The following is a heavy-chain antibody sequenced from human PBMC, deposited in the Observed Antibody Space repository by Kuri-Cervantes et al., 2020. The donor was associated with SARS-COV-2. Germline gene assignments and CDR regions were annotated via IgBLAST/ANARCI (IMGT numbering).Heavy chain of an antibody. V-gene: IGHV4-38-2*01. D-gene: IGHD6-19*01. CDR1: GYSISSGYS. CDR3: ARHAYGSGWYSAPEVWYFDL. Sequence: SQTLSLTCAVSGYSISSGYSWGWIRQPPGKGLEWIGSIYYSETTYYNPSLKSRVTISVDTSKNQFSLRLDSVTAADTAFYYCARHAYGSGWYSAPEVWYFDLWGRGILVTVSS. CDR2: IYYSETT. J-gene: IGHJ2*01.